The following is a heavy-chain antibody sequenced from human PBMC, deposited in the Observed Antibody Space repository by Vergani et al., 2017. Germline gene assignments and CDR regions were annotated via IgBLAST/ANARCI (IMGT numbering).Heavy chain of an antibody. CDR3: ARVVYYDSSGFDS. Sequence: QVQLQESGPGLVKPSETLSLTCTVSGGSISSYYWSWIRQPPGKGLEWIGYIYYSGSTNYNPSLKSRVTISVDTSKNQFSLKLSSVTAADTAVYYCARVVYYDSSGFDSWGQGTLVTVSS. CDR1: GGSISSYY. D-gene: IGHD3-22*01. CDR2: IYYSGST. V-gene: IGHV4-59*01. J-gene: IGHJ4*02.